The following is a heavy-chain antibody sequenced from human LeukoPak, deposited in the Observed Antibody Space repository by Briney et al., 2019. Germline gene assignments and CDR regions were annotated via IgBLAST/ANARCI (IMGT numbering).Heavy chain of an antibody. Sequence: PGGSLRLSCAASGFTFSSYAMGWVRQAPGKGLEWVSAISGSGGSTYSADSVKGRFTISRDNSKNTLYLQMNSLRAEDTAVYYCAKDYYYGSGSTQPRLEYWGQGTLVTVSS. V-gene: IGHV3-23*01. D-gene: IGHD3-10*01. CDR2: ISGSGGST. CDR3: AKDYYYGSGSTQPRLEY. CDR1: GFTFSSYA. J-gene: IGHJ4*02.